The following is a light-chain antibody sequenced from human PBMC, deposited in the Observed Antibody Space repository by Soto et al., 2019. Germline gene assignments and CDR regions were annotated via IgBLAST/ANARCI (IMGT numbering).Light chain of an antibody. Sequence: QSVLTQPPSVSGAPGQRVTTSCTGSSSNIGAGFDVHWYQHLPGTAPKLLIYGNSNRPSGVPDRFSASKSGTSASLAITGLQAEDEGDYYCQSYDISLSGSWVFGGGTKLTVL. J-gene: IGLJ3*02. CDR3: QSYDISLSGSWV. CDR2: GNS. V-gene: IGLV1-40*01. CDR1: SSNIGAGFD.